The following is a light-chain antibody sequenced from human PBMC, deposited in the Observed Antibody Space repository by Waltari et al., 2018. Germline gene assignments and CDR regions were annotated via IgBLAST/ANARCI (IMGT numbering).Light chain of an antibody. CDR1: PVLVSTASY. CDR2: KAD. CDR3: ALYMGSGIWV. J-gene: IGLJ3*02. Sequence: QTVVTQEPSFLVSPGGTVTLTCAFSPVLVSTASYSTWYQQSPGQAPRTLVYKADSRSSGVPDRFSGSILGNKAALTITGAQADDESDYYCALYMGSGIWVFGGGTKLTVL. V-gene: IGLV8-61*01.